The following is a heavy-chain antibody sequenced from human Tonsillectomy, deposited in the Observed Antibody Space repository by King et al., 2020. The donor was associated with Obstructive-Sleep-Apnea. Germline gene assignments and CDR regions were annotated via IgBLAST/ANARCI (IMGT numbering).Heavy chain of an antibody. Sequence: QLVQPGAEVKKPGESLKISCQGSGYSFTNYWIGWVRHMPGKGLEWMWIIYPGDSVTRYSPSFQGQVTIAADKSISTAYLQWSSLKASDTAIYYCASVQSRGWDLDYWGQGTLVTVSS. CDR2: IYPGDSVT. D-gene: IGHD6-19*01. CDR1: GYSFTNYW. CDR3: ASVQSRGWDLDY. V-gene: IGHV5-51*01. J-gene: IGHJ4*02.